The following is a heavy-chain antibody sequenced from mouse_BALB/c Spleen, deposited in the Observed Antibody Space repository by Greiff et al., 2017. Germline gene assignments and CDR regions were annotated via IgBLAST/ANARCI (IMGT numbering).Heavy chain of an antibody. D-gene: IGHD3-1*01. Sequence: VQLQQSGAELVRSGASVKLSCTASGFNIKDYYMHWVKQRPEQGLEWIGWIDPENGDTEYAPKFQGKATMTADTSSNTAYLQLSSLTSEDTAVYYCNAAARAVLDYWGQGTTLTVSS. CDR2: IDPENGDT. CDR3: NAAARAVLDY. J-gene: IGHJ2*01. V-gene: IGHV14-4*02. CDR1: GFNIKDYY.